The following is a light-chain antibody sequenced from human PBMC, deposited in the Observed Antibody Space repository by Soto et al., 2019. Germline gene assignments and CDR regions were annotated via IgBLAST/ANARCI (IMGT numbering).Light chain of an antibody. CDR3: QQYGSSGT. CDR1: QSVNTN. J-gene: IGKJ1*01. CDR2: DAS. Sequence: PDTLSVSPGEIATLSCRASQSVNTNLAWYQQKPGQAPRLLISDASTRATGIPARFSGSGSGTDFTLTISRLEPEDFAVYYCQQYGSSGTFGQGTKVDI. V-gene: IGKV3-20*01.